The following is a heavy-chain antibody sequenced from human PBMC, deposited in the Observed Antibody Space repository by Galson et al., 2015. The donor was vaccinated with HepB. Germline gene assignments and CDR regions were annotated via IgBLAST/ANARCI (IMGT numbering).Heavy chain of an antibody. J-gene: IGHJ5*02. D-gene: IGHD7-27*01. CDR1: GFTFSSYA. CDR2: ISGSGGST. Sequence: SLRLSCAASGFTFSSYAMSWVRQAPGKGLEWVSAISGSGGSTYYADSVKGRFTISRDNSKNTLYLQMNSLRAEDTAVYYCAKERGVGTPTVGWFDPWGQGTLVTVSS. V-gene: IGHV3-23*01. CDR3: AKERGVGTPTVGWFDP.